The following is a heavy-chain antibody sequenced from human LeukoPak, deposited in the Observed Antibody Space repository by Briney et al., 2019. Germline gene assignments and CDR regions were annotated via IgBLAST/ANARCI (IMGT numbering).Heavy chain of an antibody. V-gene: IGHV3-23*01. CDR2: VAGIGDT. Sequence: GGSLRLSCAVFGFTLTNHAVTWVRQAPGKGLEWVSLVAGIGDTFYADSVKGCFILSRDNSKNTVYLQMGSLRVEDTATYYCAKDYCRDGNCPFPFLDSWGQGILVTVSS. CDR3: AKDYCRDGNCPFPFLDS. D-gene: IGHD2-15*01. CDR1: GFTLTNHA. J-gene: IGHJ4*02.